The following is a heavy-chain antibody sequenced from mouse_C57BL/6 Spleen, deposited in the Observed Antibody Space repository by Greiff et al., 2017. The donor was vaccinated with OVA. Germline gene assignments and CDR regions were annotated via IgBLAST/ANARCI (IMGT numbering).Heavy chain of an antibody. CDR2: IWSGGST. CDR1: GFSLTSYG. D-gene: IGHD2-2*01. CDR3: ARKGGDDDFDY. Sequence: VQLQESGPGLVQPSQSLSITCTVSGFSLTSYGVHWVRQSPGKGLEWLGVIWSGGSTDSNAAFISRLSISKDNSKSQVFFKMNSLQADDTAIYYCARKGGDDDFDYWGQGTTLTVSS. V-gene: IGHV2-2*01. J-gene: IGHJ2*01.